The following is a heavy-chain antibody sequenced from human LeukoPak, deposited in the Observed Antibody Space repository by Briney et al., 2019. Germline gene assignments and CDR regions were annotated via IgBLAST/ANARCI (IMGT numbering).Heavy chain of an antibody. D-gene: IGHD3-22*01. CDR1: GFTFSSYS. Sequence: GGSLRLSCAASGFTFSSYSMNWVRQAPGKGLEWGSSISSSSSYIYYADPVKGRLPIPRDNAKNSLYLQMNSLRAEDTAVYYCARCPYYDSSGSFGYWGQGTLVTVSS. CDR2: ISSSSSYI. V-gene: IGHV3-21*01. CDR3: ARCPYYDSSGSFGY. J-gene: IGHJ4*02.